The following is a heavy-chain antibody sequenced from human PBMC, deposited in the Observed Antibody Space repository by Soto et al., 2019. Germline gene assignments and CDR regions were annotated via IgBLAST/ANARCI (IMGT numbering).Heavy chain of an antibody. Sequence: QVQLVQSGAEVKKPAASVKDSCKASGYTFTSYAMHCVRQAPGQRLERMGWINAGNGNTKYSQKLQGRVTITRDTSASTAYMELCSLRSEDTAVYYCAGGWIQLWPKSYYFEYGGHGTLVAVSS. D-gene: IGHD5-18*01. J-gene: IGHJ4*01. CDR3: AGGWIQLWPKSYYFEY. V-gene: IGHV1-3*01. CDR1: GYTFTSYA. CDR2: INAGNGNT.